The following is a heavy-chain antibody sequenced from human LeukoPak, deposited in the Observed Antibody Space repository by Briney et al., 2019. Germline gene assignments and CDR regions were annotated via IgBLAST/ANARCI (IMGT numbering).Heavy chain of an antibody. CDR2: ISHTGSSI. CDR3: ARARGAGPGAHFDF. Sequence: GGSLRLSCAASGFTFSDEYMSCIRQAPGKGLEWISYISHTGSSIFYADSVKGRFTISRDNAKNSLYLQMDSLRAEDAAAYYCARARGAGPGAHFDFWGQGTLVTVSS. D-gene: IGHD3-10*01. J-gene: IGHJ4*02. CDR1: GFTFSDEY. V-gene: IGHV3-11*01.